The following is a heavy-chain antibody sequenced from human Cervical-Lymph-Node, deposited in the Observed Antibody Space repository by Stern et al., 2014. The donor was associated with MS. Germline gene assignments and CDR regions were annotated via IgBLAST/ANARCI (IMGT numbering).Heavy chain of an antibody. CDR3: AREVAGHRLGMMDV. D-gene: IGHD6-19*01. Sequence: VQLVESGAEVKKHGASVKVSCKASGYTFTSYYMHWVRQAPGQGLEWMGITNPGGGSTSSAQKFRGRVTMTRDTSTSTVYMELSSLRSEDTAVYYCAREVAGHRLGMMDVWGQGTTVPVSS. J-gene: IGHJ6*02. V-gene: IGHV1-46*01. CDR2: TNPGGGST. CDR1: GYTFTSYY.